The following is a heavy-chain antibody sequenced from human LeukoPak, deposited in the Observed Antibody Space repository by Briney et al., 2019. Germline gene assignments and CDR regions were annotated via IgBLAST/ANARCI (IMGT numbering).Heavy chain of an antibody. Sequence: SETLSLTCAVYGGSFSGYYWSWIRQPPGKGLEWIGEINHSGSTNYNPSLKSRVTISVDTSKNQFSLKLSSVTAADTAVYYCARGMGYYDFWSGYYGPDAFDIWGQGTMVTVSS. V-gene: IGHV4-34*01. CDR2: INHSGST. CDR3: ARGMGYYDFWSGYYGPDAFDI. D-gene: IGHD3-3*01. CDR1: GGSFSGYY. J-gene: IGHJ3*02.